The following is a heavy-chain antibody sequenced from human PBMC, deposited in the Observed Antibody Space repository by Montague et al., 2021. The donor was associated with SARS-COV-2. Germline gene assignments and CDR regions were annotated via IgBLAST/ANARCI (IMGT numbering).Heavy chain of an antibody. CDR1: GGSVSSSSYY. CDR3: ARAPYYGPGKPYQFDY. Sequence: SETLSLTCTVSGGSVSSSSYYWGWIRQPPGKGLEWIGSMYYGGXTXYXXXXKXRVTTSVDTSKNQFSLKLTSATAADTAVYYCARAPYYGPGKPYQFDYWGRGTLVTVSS. V-gene: IGHV4-39*07. D-gene: IGHD3-10*01. J-gene: IGHJ4*02. CDR2: MYYGGXT.